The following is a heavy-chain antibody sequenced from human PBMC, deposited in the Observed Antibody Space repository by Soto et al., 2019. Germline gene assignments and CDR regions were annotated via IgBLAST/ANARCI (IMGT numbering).Heavy chain of an antibody. V-gene: IGHV3-9*01. CDR1: GFDFDDYA. D-gene: IGHD4-4*01. CDR2: ISWNGAYI. Sequence: EVQLVESGGGLVQPGRSLRLSCVGSGFDFDDYAMSWVRQAPGKGLEWVAGISWNGAYIVYASSVRGRFTISRDDAKNSLYLQMNSLRPEDTALYFCTRDIFRTITTVDFWGQGTLVTVSS. CDR3: TRDIFRTITTVDF. J-gene: IGHJ4*02.